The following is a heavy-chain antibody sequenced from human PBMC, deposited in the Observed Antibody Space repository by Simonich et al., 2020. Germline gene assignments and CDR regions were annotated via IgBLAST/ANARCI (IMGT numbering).Heavy chain of an antibody. V-gene: IGHV2-5*02. CDR2: IYWDDDK. CDR3: ARDYDILTGYYTFDY. Sequence: QITLKESGPTLVKPTQTLTLTCTFSGFSLSISGVGVGWIRQPPGKALEWLALIYWDDDKRDSTSLKRRLTISKDTSKSQVVLTMTNMDPVDTATYYCARDYDILTGYYTFDYWGQGTLVTVSS. D-gene: IGHD3-9*01. J-gene: IGHJ4*02. CDR1: GFSLSISGVG.